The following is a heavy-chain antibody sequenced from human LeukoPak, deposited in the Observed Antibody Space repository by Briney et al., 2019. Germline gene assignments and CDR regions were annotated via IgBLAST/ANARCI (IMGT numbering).Heavy chain of an antibody. CDR3: ARAGQEWFGELGFDQ. D-gene: IGHD3-10*01. CDR1: GFTFSSYE. Sequence: GGSLRLSCAASGFTFSSYEMNWVRQARGKGPEWVSYISSSGSTISYADAVKGRFTISRDNAKNSLYLQMSSLRAEETAVYYCARAGQEWFGELGFDQWGQGTLVIVSS. CDR2: ISSSGSTI. J-gene: IGHJ4*02. V-gene: IGHV3-48*03.